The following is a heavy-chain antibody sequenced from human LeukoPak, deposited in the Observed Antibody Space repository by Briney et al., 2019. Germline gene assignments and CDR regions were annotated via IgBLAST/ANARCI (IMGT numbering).Heavy chain of an antibody. CDR1: GGSISSGGYY. CDR2: IYHSGST. V-gene: IGHV4-30-2*01. CDR3: ARSRITMVRGAAWAFDI. J-gene: IGHJ3*02. Sequence: PSETLSLTCTVSGGSISSGGYYWSWIRQPPGKGLEWIGYIYHSGSTYYNPSLKSRVTISVDRSKNQFSLKLSSVTAADTAVYYCARSRITMVRGAAWAFDIWGQGTMVTVSS. D-gene: IGHD3-10*01.